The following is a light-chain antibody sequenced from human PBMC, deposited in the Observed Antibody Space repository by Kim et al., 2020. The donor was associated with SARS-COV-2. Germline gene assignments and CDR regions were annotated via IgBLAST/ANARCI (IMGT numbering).Light chain of an antibody. CDR2: DAS. Sequence: SVGDRVTISCRASQGISSALAWYQQTPGKAPNLLIYDASSLESGVPSRFSGSGSGTDFTLTISSLQPEDFAAYYCQQFNNYPPLTFGGGTKVDIK. J-gene: IGKJ4*01. CDR3: QQFNNYPPLT. CDR1: QGISSA. V-gene: IGKV1D-13*01.